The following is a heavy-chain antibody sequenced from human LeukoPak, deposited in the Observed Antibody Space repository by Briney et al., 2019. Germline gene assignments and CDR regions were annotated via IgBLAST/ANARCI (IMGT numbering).Heavy chain of an antibody. V-gene: IGHV1-3*01. CDR2: INVGNGST. Sequence: ASVKVSCKTSGYDFTDFGIHWVRQAPGQSLEWMAWINVGNGSTKYSPKFQGRVTLTRDTSATTAYMELSGLTSEDTSIYYCARRTAAGLDYWGQGTLVIVSS. CDR3: ARRTAAGLDY. J-gene: IGHJ4*02. D-gene: IGHD6-13*01. CDR1: GYDFTDFG.